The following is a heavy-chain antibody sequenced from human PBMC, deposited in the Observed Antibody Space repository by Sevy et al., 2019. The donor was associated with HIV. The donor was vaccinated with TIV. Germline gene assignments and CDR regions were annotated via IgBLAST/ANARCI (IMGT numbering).Heavy chain of an antibody. J-gene: IGHJ6*02. Sequence: GGSLRLSCEASQFSFSNYDLGFSGYGMHWVRQAPGKGLEWVAFISHDGRNKYYPDSVKGRLTISRDNSKNTLYLQMNSLRAEDTALYYCARDDEPDYYYVDMDVWGQGTTVTVSS. CDR2: ISHDGRNK. CDR3: ARDDEPDYYYVDMDV. V-gene: IGHV3-30*03. CDR1: QFSFSNYDLGFSGYG.